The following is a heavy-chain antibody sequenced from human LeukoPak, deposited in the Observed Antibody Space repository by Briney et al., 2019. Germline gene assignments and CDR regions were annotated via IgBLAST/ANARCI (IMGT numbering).Heavy chain of an antibody. CDR2: INPSGGST. D-gene: IGHD3-22*01. V-gene: IGHV1-46*01. Sequence: GASVKVSCKASGYTLTSYYMHWVRQAHGQGLEWMGIINPSGGSTSYAQKFQGRVTMTRDMSTSTVYIELSSLRSEDTAVYYCAGAPPPHYYDSSGPRAPGAFDIWGQGTMVTVSS. J-gene: IGHJ3*02. CDR3: AGAPPPHYYDSSGPRAPGAFDI. CDR1: GYTLTSYY.